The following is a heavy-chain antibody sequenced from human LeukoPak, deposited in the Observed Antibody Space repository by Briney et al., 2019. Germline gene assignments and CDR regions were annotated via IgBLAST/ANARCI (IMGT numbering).Heavy chain of an antibody. D-gene: IGHD3-22*01. J-gene: IGHJ4*02. CDR2: ISYDGSNK. Sequence: PGRSLRLSCAASGFTSSSYGMHWVRQAPGKGLEWVAVISYDGSNKYYADSVKGRFTISRDNSKNTLYLQMNSLRAEDTAVYYCAKEGVSGYYYEYYFDYWGQGTLVTVSS. CDR1: GFTSSSYG. CDR3: AKEGVSGYYYEYYFDY. V-gene: IGHV3-30*18.